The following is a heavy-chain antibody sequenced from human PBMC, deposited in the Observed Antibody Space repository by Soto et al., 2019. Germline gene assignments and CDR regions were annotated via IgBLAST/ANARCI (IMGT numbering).Heavy chain of an antibody. Sequence: SETLSLTCAVYGESFSGYYWSWIRQPPGKGLEWIGEIIHSGSTNYNPSLKSRVTVSVDTSKKQFSLKLDSVTAADTAVYYCARRGGGYYPYYFDYWGQGGLVTVSS. V-gene: IGHV4-34*12. CDR3: ARRGGGYYPYYFDY. D-gene: IGHD3-22*01. CDR2: IIHSGST. J-gene: IGHJ4*02. CDR1: GESFSGYY.